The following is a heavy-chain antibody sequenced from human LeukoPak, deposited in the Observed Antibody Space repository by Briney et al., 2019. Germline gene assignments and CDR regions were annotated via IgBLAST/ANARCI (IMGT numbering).Heavy chain of an antibody. CDR1: GYTFTSYY. CDR2: INPSGGST. CDR3: ARVGSPLSYCSSTSCYGQNWFDP. D-gene: IGHD2-2*01. V-gene: IGHV1-46*01. Sequence: GASVKVSCKASGYTFTSYYMHWVRQAPGQGLEWMGIINPSGGSTSYAQKFRGRVTMTRDTSTSTVYMELSSLRSEDTAVYYCARVGSPLSYCSSTSCYGQNWFDPWGQGTLVTVSS. J-gene: IGHJ5*02.